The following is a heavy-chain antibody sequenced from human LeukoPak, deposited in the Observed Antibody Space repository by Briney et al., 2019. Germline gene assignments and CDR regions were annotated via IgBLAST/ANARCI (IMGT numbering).Heavy chain of an antibody. CDR2: IYYSGST. CDR3: ARENHGPLDY. V-gene: IGHV4-61*01. Sequence: PSETLSLTCTVSGGSVSSGSYYWSWIRQPPGKGLEWIGYIYYSGSTNYNPSLKSRVTISVDTSKNQFSLKLSSVTAADTAVYYCARENHGPLDYWGQGTLVTVSS. CDR1: GGSVSSGSYY. J-gene: IGHJ4*02.